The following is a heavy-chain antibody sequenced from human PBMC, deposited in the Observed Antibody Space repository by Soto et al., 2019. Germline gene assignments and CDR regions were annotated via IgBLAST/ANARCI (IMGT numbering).Heavy chain of an antibody. CDR3: AGQGYDFWSGYHYYVMDF. CDR2: IDPSDSYT. Sequence: PGESLKISCKGSGYSFTSYWISWVRQMPGKGLEWMGRIDPSDSYTNYSPSFQGHVTISADKSISTAYLQWSSLKASDTAMYYCAGQGYDFWSGYHYYVMDFWGQGTTVTVS. CDR1: GYSFTSYW. J-gene: IGHJ6*02. D-gene: IGHD3-3*01. V-gene: IGHV5-10-1*01.